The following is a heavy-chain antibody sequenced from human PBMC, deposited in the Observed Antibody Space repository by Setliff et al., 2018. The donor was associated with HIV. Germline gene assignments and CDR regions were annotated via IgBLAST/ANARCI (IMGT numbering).Heavy chain of an antibody. D-gene: IGHD1-7*01. CDR2: INYDESSE. CDR1: GFTFSAHG. Sequence: PGGPLRLSCAASGFTFSAHGTHWVRQAPGKGLEWVAFINYDESSEYYVDSVKGRVTISRDNSKNTVDLQMNSLRAEDTAVYYCAKDGDYSNWDYDAFDIWGQGTMVTVSS. V-gene: IGHV3-30*02. J-gene: IGHJ3*02. CDR3: AKDGDYSNWDYDAFDI.